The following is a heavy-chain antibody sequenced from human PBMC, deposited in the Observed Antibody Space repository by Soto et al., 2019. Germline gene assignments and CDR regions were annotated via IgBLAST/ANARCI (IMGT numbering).Heavy chain of an antibody. V-gene: IGHV4-61*01. CDR3: ARSDVYTAMVTTFDY. D-gene: IGHD5-18*01. J-gene: IGHJ4*02. CDR1: GGSVSSGSYY. CDR2: IYYSGST. Sequence: SETLSLTCTGSGGSVSSGSYYWSWIRQPPGKGLEWIGYIYYSGSTNYNPSLKSRVTISVDTSKNQFSLKLSSVTAADTAVYYCARSDVYTAMVTTFDYWGQGPLVTVSS.